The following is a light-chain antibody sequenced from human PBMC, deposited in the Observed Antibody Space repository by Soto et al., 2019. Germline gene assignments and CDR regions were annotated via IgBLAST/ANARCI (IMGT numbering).Light chain of an antibody. V-gene: IGKV3-20*01. J-gene: IGKJ5*01. CDR1: ESVTSNS. Sequence: EIVLTQSPGTLSLSPGERATLSCRASESVTSNSLAWFQQKPGQAPRLLIYDASSRATGIPDRFSGSGSGTDFTITSSRLEPEDVAVYYCKHFSPSRNTFGQGTGLEIK. CDR2: DAS. CDR3: KHFSPSRNT.